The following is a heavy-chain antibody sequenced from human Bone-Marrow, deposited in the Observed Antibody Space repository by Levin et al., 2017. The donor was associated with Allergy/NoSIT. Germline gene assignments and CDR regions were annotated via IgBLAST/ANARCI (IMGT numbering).Heavy chain of an antibody. D-gene: IGHD6-19*01. CDR3: ARVAVAGPYYYFDY. CDR1: GGTFSSYA. J-gene: IGHJ4*02. V-gene: IGHV1-69*13. CDR2: IIPIFGTA. Sequence: GASVKVSCKASGGTFSSYAISWVRQAPGQGLEWMGGIIPIFGTANYAQKFQGRVTITADESTSTAYMELSSLRSEDTAVYYCARVAVAGPYYYFDYWGQGTLVTVSS.